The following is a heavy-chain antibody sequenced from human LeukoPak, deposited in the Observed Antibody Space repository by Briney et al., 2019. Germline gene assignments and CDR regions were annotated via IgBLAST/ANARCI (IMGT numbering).Heavy chain of an antibody. CDR2: IYPIDSDT. V-gene: IGHV5-51*01. CDR1: GYTIGSFGSYW. CDR3: ARVNSARWFFDY. D-gene: IGHD3-9*01. J-gene: IGHJ4*02. Sequence: GEFLKISCKGSGYTIGSFGSYWIAWVRRMPGKGLEWMGSIYPIDSDTRYNPSFEGQVTVSVDRSISTAYLQWSSLKASDTAMYYCARVNSARWFFDYWGQGSLLTVSS.